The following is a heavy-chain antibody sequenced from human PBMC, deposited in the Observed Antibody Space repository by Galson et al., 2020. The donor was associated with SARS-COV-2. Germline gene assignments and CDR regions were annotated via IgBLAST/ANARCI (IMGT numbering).Heavy chain of an antibody. Sequence: GESLKISCKASGYTFTSYAMHWVRQAPGQRLEWMGWINAGNGNTKYSQKFHGRVTITRDTSASTAYMELSSLRSEDTAVYYCARNILEPWFGELLFYFDYWGQGTLVTVSS. V-gene: IGHV1-3*01. CDR2: INAGNGNT. D-gene: IGHD3-10*01. CDR3: ARNILEPWFGELLFYFDY. CDR1: GYTFTSYA. J-gene: IGHJ4*02.